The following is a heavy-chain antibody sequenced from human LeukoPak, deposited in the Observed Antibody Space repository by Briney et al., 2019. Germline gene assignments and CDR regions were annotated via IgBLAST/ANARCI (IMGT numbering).Heavy chain of an antibody. D-gene: IGHD3-3*01. V-gene: IGHV1-3*01. J-gene: IGHJ3*02. CDR3: ASPLLYRAFDI. CDR2: TNAGNGNT. CDR1: GYTFTSYA. Sequence: ASVKVSCKASGYTFTSYAMHWVRQAPGQGLEWMGWTNAGNGNTKYSQKFQGRVTITRDTSASTAYMELSSLRSEDTAVYYCASPLLYRAFDIWGQGTMVTVSS.